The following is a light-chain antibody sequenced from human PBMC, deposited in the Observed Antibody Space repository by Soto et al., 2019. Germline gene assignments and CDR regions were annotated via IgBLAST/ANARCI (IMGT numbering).Light chain of an antibody. CDR3: CTYAGSYLWV. CDR2: DVS. J-gene: IGLJ3*02. V-gene: IGLV2-11*01. CDR1: SSDIGSYNY. Sequence: QSALTQPRSVSGSPGQSVTISCTGTSSDIGSYNYVSWYQQHPGKAPKLMIYDVSKRPSGVPDRFSGSKSGNTASLTISGLQTEDEAAYYCCTYAGSYLWVFGGGTKLTVL.